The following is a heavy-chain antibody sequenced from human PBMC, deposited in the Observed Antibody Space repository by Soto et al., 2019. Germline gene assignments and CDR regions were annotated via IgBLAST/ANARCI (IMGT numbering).Heavy chain of an antibody. J-gene: IGHJ3*02. V-gene: IGHV1-18*01. CDR2: ISAYNGNT. Sequence: GVSVKVSCKSPGYTFTSYCISWVRQAPGKGLEWMGWISAYNGNTNYAQKLQGRVTMTTDTSTSTAYMELRSLRSDDTAVYYCARVGDFWSGYYHRAFDIWGQGTMVTVSS. D-gene: IGHD3-3*01. CDR1: GYTFTSYC. CDR3: ARVGDFWSGYYHRAFDI.